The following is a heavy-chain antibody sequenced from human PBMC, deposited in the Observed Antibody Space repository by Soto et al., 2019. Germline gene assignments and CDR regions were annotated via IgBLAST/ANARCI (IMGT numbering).Heavy chain of an antibody. D-gene: IGHD6-19*01. CDR1: GFTFSSYA. J-gene: IGHJ4*02. CDR2: ISGSGGST. CDR3: AKDPRAYSSGWYSAYHFDY. V-gene: IGHV3-23*01. Sequence: PGGSLRLSCAASGFTFSSYAMSWVRQAPGKGLEWVSAISGSGGSTYYADSVQGRFTISRDNSKNTLYLQMISLRADDTALYYCAKDPRAYSSGWYSAYHFDYWGQGTLVTVSS.